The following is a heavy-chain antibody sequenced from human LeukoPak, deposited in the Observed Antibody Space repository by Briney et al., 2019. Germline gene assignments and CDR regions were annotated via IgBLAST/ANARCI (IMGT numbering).Heavy chain of an antibody. J-gene: IGHJ5*02. CDR3: ARAVENWFDP. V-gene: IGHV3-30-3*01. CDR1: GFTFSSYA. Sequence: GRSLRLSCAASGFTFSSYAMHWVRQAPGKGLEWVSVTSYDEGNKYYVDSVKGRFTISRDNSKNTLYLQMNSLRPEDTAVYYCARAVENWFDPWGQGTLVTVSS. CDR2: TSYDEGNK. D-gene: IGHD4-23*01.